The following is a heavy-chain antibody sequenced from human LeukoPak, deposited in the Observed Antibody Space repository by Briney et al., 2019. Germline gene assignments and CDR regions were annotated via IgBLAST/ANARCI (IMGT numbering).Heavy chain of an antibody. CDR2: TSYDGGNK. D-gene: IGHD2-21*01. V-gene: IGHV3-30*18. CDR1: GFTFSTYG. CDR3: AKDFNRLGYYFDY. J-gene: IGHJ4*02. Sequence: PGRSLRLSCAASGFTFSTYGMHWVRQAPGKGLEWVAVTSYDGGNKCYADSVRGRFTISRDNSKNTLYLQMNSLRAEDTAVYFCAKDFNRLGYYFDYWGQGTLVTVSS.